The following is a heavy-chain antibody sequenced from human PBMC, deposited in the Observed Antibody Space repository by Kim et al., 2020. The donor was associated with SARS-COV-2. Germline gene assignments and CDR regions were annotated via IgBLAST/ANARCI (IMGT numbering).Heavy chain of an antibody. D-gene: IGHD2-15*01. V-gene: IGHV3-30*07. CDR3: ARGDCSSSSCYYFDS. J-gene: IGHJ4*02. Sequence: LKGRFTISRDNSKNMLYLQMDSLRAEDTAVYYCARGDCSSSSCYYFDSWGQGALVTVSS.